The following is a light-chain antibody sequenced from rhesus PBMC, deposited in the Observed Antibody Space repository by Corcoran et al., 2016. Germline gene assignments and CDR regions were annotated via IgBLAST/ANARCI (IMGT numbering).Light chain of an antibody. CDR3: QQGNSNPWT. CDR1: QGISSY. Sequence: DIQMSQSPSSLSTSVGDRVTITCRASQGISSYLNWYQPKPGKAPKLLIYYANSLASGVPSRFSGSGAGTEFTFTISSLQPEDCATYYCQQGNSNPWTFGQGTKVEIK. J-gene: IGKJ1*01. V-gene: IGKV1-32*02. CDR2: YAN.